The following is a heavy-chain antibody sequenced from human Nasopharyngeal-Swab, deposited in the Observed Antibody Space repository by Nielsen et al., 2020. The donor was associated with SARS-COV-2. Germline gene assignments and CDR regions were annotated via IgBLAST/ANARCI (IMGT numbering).Heavy chain of an antibody. CDR3: AREPAARPPAPDYYYYYGMDV. Sequence: GESLTISCAASGFTFSSYSMNWVRQAPGKALEWVSYISSSSSTIYYADSVKGRFTILRDNAKNSLYLQMNSLRDEDTAVYYCAREPAARPPAPDYYYYYGMDVWGQGTTVTVSS. CDR1: GFTFSSYS. V-gene: IGHV3-48*02. J-gene: IGHJ6*02. CDR2: ISSSSSTI. D-gene: IGHD6-6*01.